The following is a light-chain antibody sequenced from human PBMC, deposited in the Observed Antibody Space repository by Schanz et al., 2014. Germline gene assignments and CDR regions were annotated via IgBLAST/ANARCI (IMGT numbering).Light chain of an antibody. V-gene: IGLV4-69*01. J-gene: IGLJ3*02. Sequence: QLVLTQSPSASASLGASVKLTCTLSSGHSCYAIAWHQQQPEKGPRYLMKLNSDGSHTKGDGIPDRFSGSSSGAERYLTISSLQSEDEADYYCQTWGTGNPVLGGGTKLTVL. CDR2: LNSDGSH. CDR1: SGHSCYA. CDR3: QTWGTGNPV.